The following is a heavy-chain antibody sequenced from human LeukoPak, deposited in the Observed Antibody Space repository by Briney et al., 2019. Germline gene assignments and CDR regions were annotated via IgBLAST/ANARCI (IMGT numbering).Heavy chain of an antibody. J-gene: IGHJ6*04. V-gene: IGHV4-59*08. CDR3: ARHVYGEGMVV. CDR2: IHSSEGT. D-gene: IGHD4-17*01. CDR1: SDSLNGYY. Sequence: SETLSLTCTVSSDSLNGYYWGWIRKPPGKGLECIGYIHSSEGTAHNASLKSRLTISLDTSKNQFSLTLSSVTAADTAVYYCARHVYGEGMVVWGKGTTVTVSS.